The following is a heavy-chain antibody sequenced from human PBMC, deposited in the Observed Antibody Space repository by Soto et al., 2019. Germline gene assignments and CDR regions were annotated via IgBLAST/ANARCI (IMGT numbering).Heavy chain of an antibody. CDR2: IWYDGSNK. J-gene: IGHJ6*02. CDR1: GFTFSSYG. D-gene: IGHD1-20*01. V-gene: IGHV3-33*01. Sequence: GGSLRLSCAASGFTFSSYGMHWVRQAPGKGLEWVAVIWYDGSNKYYADSVKGRFTISRDNSKNTLYLQMNSLRAEDTAVYYCARSITGTPPYYYYGMDVWGQGTTVTVSS. CDR3: ARSITGTPPYYYYGMDV.